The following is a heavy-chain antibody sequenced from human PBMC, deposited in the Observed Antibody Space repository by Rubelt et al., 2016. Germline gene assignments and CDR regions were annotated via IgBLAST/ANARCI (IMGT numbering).Heavy chain of an antibody. V-gene: IGHV1-46*01. Sequence: QVQLVQSGAEVKKPGASVKVSCKASGYTFTSYGISWVRQAPGQGLEWMGIINPSGGSTRHAQKFQGRVTITRDTSTSTVYMELSSLRAEDTAVYYCARARKGDAFDIWGQGTMVTVSS. CDR1: GYTFTSYG. CDR3: ARARKGDAFDI. CDR2: INPSGGST. J-gene: IGHJ3*02.